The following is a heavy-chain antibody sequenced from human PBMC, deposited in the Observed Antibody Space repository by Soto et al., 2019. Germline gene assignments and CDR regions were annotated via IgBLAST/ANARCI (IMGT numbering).Heavy chain of an antibody. Sequence: SVKVSCKASGGTFSSYAISWVRQAPGQGLEWMGGIIPIFGTANYAQKFQGRVTITADESTSTAYMELSSLRSEDTAVYYCDVTIFGVVTTPDVMDFWGQGTSVIVSS. V-gene: IGHV1-69*13. J-gene: IGHJ6*02. CDR1: GGTFSSYA. D-gene: IGHD3-3*01. CDR3: DVTIFGVVTTPDVMDF. CDR2: IIPIFGTA.